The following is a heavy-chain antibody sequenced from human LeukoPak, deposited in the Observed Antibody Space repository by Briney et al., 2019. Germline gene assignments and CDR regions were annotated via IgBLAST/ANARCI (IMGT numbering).Heavy chain of an antibody. J-gene: IGHJ6*03. CDR3: ARSYSGYEIGYYYYYYMDV. D-gene: IGHD5-12*01. CDR1: GGTFSSYA. V-gene: IGHV1-69*05. CDR2: IIPIFGTA. Sequence: GASVKVSCKASGGTFSSYAISWVRQAPGQGLEWMGGIIPIFGTANYAQKFQGRVTITTDESTSTAYMELSSLRSEDTAVYYCARSYSGYEIGYYYYYYMDVWGKGTTVTVSS.